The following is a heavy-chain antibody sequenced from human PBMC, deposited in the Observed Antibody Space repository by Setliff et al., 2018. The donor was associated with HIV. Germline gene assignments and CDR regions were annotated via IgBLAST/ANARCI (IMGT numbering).Heavy chain of an antibody. CDR2: IYYSGST. D-gene: IGHD3-10*01. J-gene: IGHJ6*03. CDR3: ARLTMVRGVRDYYYYYMDV. CDR1: GGSISSHY. Sequence: PSETLSLTCTVSGGSISSHYWSWIRQPPGKGLEWIGYIYYSGSTFYNPSLKSRVSISVDTAKNQFSLKLSSVTAADTAVYYCARLTMVRGVRDYYYYYMDVWGKGTTVTVSS. V-gene: IGHV4-59*08.